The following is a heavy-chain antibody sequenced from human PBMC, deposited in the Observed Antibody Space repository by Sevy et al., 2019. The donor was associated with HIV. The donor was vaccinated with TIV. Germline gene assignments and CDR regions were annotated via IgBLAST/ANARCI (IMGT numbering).Heavy chain of an antibody. CDR1: GYTFTSYG. CDR3: ARDPGVREYQLLIAADYYYYGMDV. CDR2: ISACNGNT. D-gene: IGHD2-2*01. J-gene: IGHJ6*02. Sequence: ASVKVSCKASGYTFTSYGISWVRQAPGQGLEWMGWISACNGNTNYAQKLQGRVTMTTDTSTSTAYMELRSLRSDDTAVYYCARDPGVREYQLLIAADYYYYGMDVWGQGTTVTVSS. V-gene: IGHV1-18*01.